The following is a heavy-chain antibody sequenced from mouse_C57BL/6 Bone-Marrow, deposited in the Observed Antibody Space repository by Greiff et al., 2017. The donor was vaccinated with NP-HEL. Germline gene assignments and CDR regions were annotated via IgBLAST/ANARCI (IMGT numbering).Heavy chain of an antibody. J-gene: IGHJ2*01. D-gene: IGHD1-1*01. CDR3: ARYRYYGSSLDY. CDR2: IRNKANGYTT. Sequence: DVMLVESGGGLVQPGGSLSLSCAASGFTFTDYYMSWVRQPPGKALEWLGFIRNKANGYTTEYSASVKGRFTISRDNSQSILYLQMNALRAEDSATYYCARYRYYGSSLDYWGQGTTLTVSS. CDR1: GFTFTDYY. V-gene: IGHV7-3*01.